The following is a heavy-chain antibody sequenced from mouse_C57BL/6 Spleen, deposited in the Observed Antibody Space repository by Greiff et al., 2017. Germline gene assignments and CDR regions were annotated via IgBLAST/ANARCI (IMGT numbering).Heavy chain of an antibody. CDR3: ARSTGTAAFAY. V-gene: IGHV1-7*01. CDR1: GYTFTSYW. D-gene: IGHD4-1*01. Sequence: VQLQQSGAELAKPGASVKLSCKASGYTFTSYWMHWVKQRPGQGLEWIGYINPRSGNTKYNQKFKDKATLTADKSSSTAYMQLRSLTSEVSAVNYWARSTGTAAFAYWGQGTLVIVSA. CDR2: INPRSGNT. J-gene: IGHJ3*01.